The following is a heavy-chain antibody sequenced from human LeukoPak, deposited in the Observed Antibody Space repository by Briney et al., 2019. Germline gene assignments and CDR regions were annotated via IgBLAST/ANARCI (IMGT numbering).Heavy chain of an antibody. CDR3: ARPAKYYGSGRPLGY. V-gene: IGHV1-18*01. J-gene: IGHJ4*02. Sequence: ASVKVSCKASGYTFTSYGISWVRQAPGQGLEWMGWISAYNGNTNYAQKLQGRVTMTTDTSTSTAYMELRSLRSDDTAVYYCARPAKYYGSGRPLGYWGQGTLVTVSS. D-gene: IGHD3-10*01. CDR1: GYTFTSYG. CDR2: ISAYNGNT.